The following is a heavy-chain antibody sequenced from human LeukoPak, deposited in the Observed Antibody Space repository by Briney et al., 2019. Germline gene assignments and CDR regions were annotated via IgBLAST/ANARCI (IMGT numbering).Heavy chain of an antibody. CDR1: NDSISNYY. CDR3: ARGVMWLRLYYMDV. J-gene: IGHJ6*03. D-gene: IGHD5-12*01. Sequence: PSETLSLTCTVSNDSISNYYWSWIRQPPGKGLEWIGYLYYSGITNYNPSLKSRVTISVDTSKNQFSLKLSSVTAADTAVYYCARGVMWLRLYYMDVWGKGTTVTVSS. V-gene: IGHV4-59*12. CDR2: LYYSGIT.